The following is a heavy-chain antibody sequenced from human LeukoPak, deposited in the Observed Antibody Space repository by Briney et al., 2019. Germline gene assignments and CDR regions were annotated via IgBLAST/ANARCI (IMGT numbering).Heavy chain of an antibody. D-gene: IGHD6-13*01. CDR1: GFTFSSYA. J-gene: IGHJ3*02. Sequence: GGSLRLSCAASGFTFSSYAMSWVRQAPGKGLEWVSAISGSGGGTNYADSVKGRFTISRDNSKNTLYLQMNSLRAEDTAVYYCAKDDSSSWYIGVGDAFDIWGQGTMVTVSS. V-gene: IGHV3-23*01. CDR3: AKDDSSSWYIGVGDAFDI. CDR2: ISGSGGGT.